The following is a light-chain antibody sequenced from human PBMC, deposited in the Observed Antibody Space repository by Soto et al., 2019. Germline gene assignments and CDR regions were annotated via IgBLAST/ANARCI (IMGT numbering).Light chain of an antibody. J-gene: IGLJ2*01. V-gene: IGLV2-11*01. CDR2: DVS. CDR1: SSDVGGYNY. CDR3: CSYAGSYTVVL. Sequence: QSVLTQPRSVSGSPGQSVTISCTGTSSDVGGYNYVSWYQQHPGKAPKLMIYDVSKRPSGVPDRFSGSKSGYTASLTISGLQAEDEADYYCCSYAGSYTVVLFGGGTKLTVL.